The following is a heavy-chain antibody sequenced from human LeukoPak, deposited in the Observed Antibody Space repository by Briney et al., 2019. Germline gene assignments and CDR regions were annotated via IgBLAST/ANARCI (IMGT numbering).Heavy chain of an antibody. J-gene: IGHJ5*02. CDR1: AFTFSDYG. D-gene: IGHD3-10*01. CDR2: IRFDESNK. CDR3: AKGQNYYGSGIFDP. V-gene: IGHV3-30*02. Sequence: QPGGSLRLSCAASAFTFSDYGMHWVRQAPGKGLGWVAFIRFDESNKYYADSVKGRFTISRDNSKNTLYLQMNSLRAEDTAVYCCAKGQNYYGSGIFDPWGQGTLVTVSS.